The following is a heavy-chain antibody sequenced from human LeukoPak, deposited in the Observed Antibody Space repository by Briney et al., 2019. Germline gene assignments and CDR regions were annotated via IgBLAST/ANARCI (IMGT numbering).Heavy chain of an antibody. CDR1: GGSISSYY. D-gene: IGHD6-13*01. Sequence: SETLSLTCTVSGGSISSYYWSWIRQPPGKGLEWIGYIYYSGSTNYNPFLKSRVTISVDTSKNQFSLKLSSVTAADTAVYYCARDSIGISAVGTNWGQGTLVTVSS. V-gene: IGHV4-59*12. CDR2: IYYSGST. J-gene: IGHJ4*02. CDR3: ARDSIGISAVGTN.